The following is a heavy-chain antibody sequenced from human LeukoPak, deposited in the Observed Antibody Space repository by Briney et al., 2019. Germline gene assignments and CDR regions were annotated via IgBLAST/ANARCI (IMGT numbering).Heavy chain of an antibody. J-gene: IGHJ4*02. D-gene: IGHD3-22*01. CDR1: GFTFNSYA. Sequence: GGSLRLSCEASGFTFNSYAMAWVRQAPGKGLEWVSSVFGSGETHYTDSVKGRFTISRDNSKNTVYLQMNSLRAEDTAIYYCARDFAYYDSSGYSLWGQGTLVTVSS. V-gene: IGHV3-23*01. CDR3: ARDFAYYDSSGYSL. CDR2: VFGSGET.